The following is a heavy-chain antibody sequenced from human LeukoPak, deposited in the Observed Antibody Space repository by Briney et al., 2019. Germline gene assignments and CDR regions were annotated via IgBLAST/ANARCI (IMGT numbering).Heavy chain of an antibody. J-gene: IGHJ4*02. CDR1: GGSISSDGSY. D-gene: IGHD5-24*01. CDR3: ARDSRDGDIDY. V-gene: IGHV4-61*08. CDR2: IYYSGST. Sequence: SETLSLTCTVSGGSISSDGSYWSWIRQPPGKGLEWIGYIYYSGSTNYNPSLKSRVTISVDTSKNQFSLKLSSVTAADTAVYYCARDSRDGDIDYWGQGTLVTVSS.